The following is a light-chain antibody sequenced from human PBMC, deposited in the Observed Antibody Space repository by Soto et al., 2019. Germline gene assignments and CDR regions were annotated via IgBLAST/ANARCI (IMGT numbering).Light chain of an antibody. CDR3: QQSYITPYT. CDR1: QSISVH. J-gene: IGKJ2*01. Sequence: DIQMNQSPSSLFASVGDTVTITCRASQSISVHLNWYQQKPGKVPKLLIYAASNLQSGVPSSFSGSGSETDFALTISSLQPEDFATYYCQQSYITPYTFGQGTKLQIK. CDR2: AAS. V-gene: IGKV1-39*01.